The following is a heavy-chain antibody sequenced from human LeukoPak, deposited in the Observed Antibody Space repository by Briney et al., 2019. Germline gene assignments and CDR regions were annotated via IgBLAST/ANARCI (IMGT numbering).Heavy chain of an antibody. CDR1: GGSIRTSDYY. CDR3: ARHHGGHQRWLQGFDL. CDR2: FYFSGST. V-gene: IGHV4-39*01. D-gene: IGHD5-24*01. Sequence: SETLSLTCTVSGGSIRTSDYYWGWLRQPPGKGLEWIGSFYFSGSTHYNPSLKSRVTTSEDTSKNQFSLKLTSVTAADTAVYYCARHHGGHQRWLQGFDLWGQGTLVTVSS. J-gene: IGHJ4*02.